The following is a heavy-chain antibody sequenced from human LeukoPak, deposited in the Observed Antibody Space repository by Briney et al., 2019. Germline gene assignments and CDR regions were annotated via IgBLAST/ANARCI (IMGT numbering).Heavy chain of an antibody. Sequence: ASVKVSCKASGYTFTSYDINWVRQATGQGLEWMGWMNPNSGNTGYAQKFQGRVTMTRNTSISTAYMELSSLRSEDTAVHYCARKRGLYSGSYYAYWGQGTLVSLSS. CDR3: ARKRGLYSGSYYAY. V-gene: IGHV1-8*01. D-gene: IGHD1-26*01. J-gene: IGHJ4*02. CDR1: GYTFTSYD. CDR2: MNPNSGNT.